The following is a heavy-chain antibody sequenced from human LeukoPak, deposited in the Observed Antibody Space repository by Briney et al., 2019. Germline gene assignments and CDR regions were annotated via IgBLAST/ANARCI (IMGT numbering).Heavy chain of an antibody. CDR3: ARVPHSVEGSMKAVFIHYFDY. D-gene: IGHD3-22*01. V-gene: IGHV4-38-2*02. CDR2: IDHSGNT. J-gene: IGHJ4*02. Sequence: SETLSLTCTVSGYSINSGYCWGWIRQPPGKGLEWIGGIDHSGNTHYNPSLKNRVTISVDTSKNEFSLKLSSVTATDTAVYYCARVPHSVEGSMKAVFIHYFDYWGQGSLVTVSS. CDR1: GYSINSGYC.